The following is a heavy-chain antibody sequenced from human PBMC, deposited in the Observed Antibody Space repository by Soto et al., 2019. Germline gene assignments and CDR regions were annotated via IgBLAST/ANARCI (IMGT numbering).Heavy chain of an antibody. Sequence: QVQLVESGGGVVQPGRSLRLSCAASGFTFSSYGMHWVRRAPGKGLEWVAVIWYDGSNKYYADSVKGRFTISRDNSKNTLYLQMNSLRAEDTAVYYCARDDYGMDVWGQGTTVTVSS. V-gene: IGHV3-33*01. CDR3: ARDDYGMDV. CDR1: GFTFSSYG. CDR2: IWYDGSNK. J-gene: IGHJ6*02.